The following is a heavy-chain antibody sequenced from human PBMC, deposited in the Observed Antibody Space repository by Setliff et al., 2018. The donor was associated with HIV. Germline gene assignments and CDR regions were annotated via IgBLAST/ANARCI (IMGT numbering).Heavy chain of an antibody. D-gene: IGHD6-19*01. CDR3: ARGSYGSVLV. CDR1: GDSASSNNAA. Sequence: PSQTLSLTCAISGDSASSNNAAWNWIRQSPLRGLEWLGRTYYRSKWYFDYAVSVKSRIIINPDTSKNQFSLHLNPVTPEDTAVYYCARGSYGSVLVWGQGTLVTVSS. V-gene: IGHV6-1*01. J-gene: IGHJ4*02. CDR2: TYYRSKWYF.